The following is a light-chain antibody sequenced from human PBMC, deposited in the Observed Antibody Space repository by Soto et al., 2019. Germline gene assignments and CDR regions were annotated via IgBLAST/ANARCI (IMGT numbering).Light chain of an antibody. V-gene: IGLV1-40*01. J-gene: IGLJ3*02. CDR2: GNN. Sequence: QSVLTQPPSVSGAPGQRVTISCTGSSSNIGAGYDVHWYQQRPGTAPKLLVHGNNDRPSGVPDLFSASKSGTSASLAITGLQVEDEADYYCQSFDSRLSGWVFGGGTKLTVL. CDR1: SSNIGAGYD. CDR3: QSFDSRLSGWV.